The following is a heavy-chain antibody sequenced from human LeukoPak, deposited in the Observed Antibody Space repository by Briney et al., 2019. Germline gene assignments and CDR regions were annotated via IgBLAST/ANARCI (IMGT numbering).Heavy chain of an antibody. Sequence: GGPLRLSCAVSGFTFSSYGMHWVRQAPGKGLEWVAVIWYDGSNKYYADTVKGRFTISRDNSKNTLYLQMNSLRAEDTAVYYCARTTRAMVANFDYWGQGTLVTVSS. D-gene: IGHD5-18*01. J-gene: IGHJ4*02. V-gene: IGHV3-33*01. CDR3: ARTTRAMVANFDY. CDR2: IWYDGSNK. CDR1: GFTFSSYG.